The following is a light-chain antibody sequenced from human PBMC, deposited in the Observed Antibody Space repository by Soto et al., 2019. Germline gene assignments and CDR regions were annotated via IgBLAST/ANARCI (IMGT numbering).Light chain of an antibody. CDR2: SAS. Sequence: ILLTQSSGTLSLSPGERATLSCRASQSVSSSYLAWYQQKPGQAPRLLIYSASSRATGIPDRFSGSGSGTDFTLTISRLEPEDFAVYYCQQYGSSPWTFGQGTKVDIK. CDR1: QSVSSSY. CDR3: QQYGSSPWT. V-gene: IGKV3-20*01. J-gene: IGKJ1*01.